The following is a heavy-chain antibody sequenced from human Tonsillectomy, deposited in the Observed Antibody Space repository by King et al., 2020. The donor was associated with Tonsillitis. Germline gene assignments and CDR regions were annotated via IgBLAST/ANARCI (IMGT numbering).Heavy chain of an antibody. D-gene: IGHD1-14*01. CDR1: GFTFSSYW. J-gene: IGHJ2*01. V-gene: IGHV3-7*03. CDR3: ARDSLTATRAFDL. CDR2: IKQDGSRA. Sequence: VQLVESGGGLVQPGGSLRLSCAASGFTFSSYWMSWVRQAPGKGLEWVANIKQDGSRAYFVDSVTGRLTISRDNAENSLYLQMNSLRAEDTAVYYCARDSLTATRAFDLWGRGTLVTVSS.